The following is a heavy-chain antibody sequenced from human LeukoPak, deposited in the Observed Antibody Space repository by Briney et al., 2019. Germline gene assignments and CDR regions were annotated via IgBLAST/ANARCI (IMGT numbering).Heavy chain of an antibody. V-gene: IGHV3-30-3*01. D-gene: IGHD2-15*01. CDR2: ISYDGSNK. Sequence: GGSLRLSCAASGFTFSSHAMHWVRQAPGKGLEWVAVISYDGSNKYYADSVKGRFTISRDNSKNTLYLQMNSLRAEDTAVYYCARSLRGWYYFDYWGQGTLVTVSS. CDR1: GFTFSSHA. CDR3: ARSLRGWYYFDY. J-gene: IGHJ4*02.